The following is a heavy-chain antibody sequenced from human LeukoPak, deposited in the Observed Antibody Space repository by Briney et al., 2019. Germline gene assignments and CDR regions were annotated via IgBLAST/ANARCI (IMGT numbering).Heavy chain of an antibody. CDR2: IIPIFGTA. D-gene: IGHD2-2*01. CDR3: ARTSWDIVVVPAAIPQKSYYYYYMDV. Sequence: GASVKVSCKASGGTFSSYAISWVRQAPGQGLEWMGGIIPIFGTANYAQKFQGRVTITAGESTSTAYMELSSLRSEDTAVYYCARTSWDIVVVPAAIPQKSYYYYYMDVWGKGTTVTVSS. J-gene: IGHJ6*03. V-gene: IGHV1-69*01. CDR1: GGTFSSYA.